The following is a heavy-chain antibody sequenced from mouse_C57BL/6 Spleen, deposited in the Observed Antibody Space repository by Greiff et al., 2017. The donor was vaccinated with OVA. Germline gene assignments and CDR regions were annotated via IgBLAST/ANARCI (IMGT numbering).Heavy chain of an antibody. CDR1: GYTFTSYW. CDR3: AREGYYYGSSYYY. CDR2: IHPYSGST. J-gene: IGHJ2*01. V-gene: IGHV1-64*01. D-gene: IGHD1-1*01. Sequence: VQLQQPGAELVKPGASVKLSCKASGYTFTSYWMHWVKQRPGQGLEWIGMIHPYSGSTNYNEKVMSKATLTVDKSSSTAYMQLSSLTSEDSAVYYCAREGYYYGSSYYYWGQGTTLTVSS.